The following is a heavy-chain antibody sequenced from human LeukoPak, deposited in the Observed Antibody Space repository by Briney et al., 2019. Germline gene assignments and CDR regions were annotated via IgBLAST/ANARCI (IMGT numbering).Heavy chain of an antibody. D-gene: IGHD2-2*01. CDR2: ISYDGSNK. CDR1: GFTFSSYG. J-gene: IGHJ4*02. CDR3: AKLACSGTSCYPFDY. V-gene: IGHV3-30*18. Sequence: GGPLRLSCAASGFTFSSYGMHWVRQAPGKGLEWVAVISYDGSNKYYADSVKGRFTISRDNSKNTLYLQMNSLRAEDTAVYYCAKLACSGTSCYPFDYWGQGTLVTVSS.